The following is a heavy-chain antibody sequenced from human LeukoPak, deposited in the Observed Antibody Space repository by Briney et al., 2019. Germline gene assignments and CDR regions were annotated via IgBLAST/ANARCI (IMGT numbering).Heavy chain of an antibody. J-gene: IGHJ4*02. CDR1: SGSISSSSYY. CDR2: IYYSGST. CDR3: ARLGWGSSGWYHFDY. Sequence: SETLSLTCNVSSGSISSSSYYWGWIRQPPGKGLEWIGSIYYSGSTYYNPSLKSRVTISVDTSKNQFSLRLNSVTAADTAVYYCARLGWGSSGWYHFDYWGQGTLVTVSS. D-gene: IGHD6-19*01. V-gene: IGHV4-39*01.